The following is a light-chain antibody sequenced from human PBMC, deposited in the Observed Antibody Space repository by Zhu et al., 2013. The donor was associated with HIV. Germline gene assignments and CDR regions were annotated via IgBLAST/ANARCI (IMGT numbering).Light chain of an antibody. CDR2: DAS. CDR3: QHLDSYPLT. Sequence: DIQLTQSPSFLSASVGDRVTIACRASQGIASDLAWYQQKPGKAPNLLIYDASTVHRGVPSRFSGSGSGTEFTLTISSLQPEDFATYYCQHLDSYPLTFGGGPRSEIK. CDR1: QGIASD. J-gene: IGKJ4*01. V-gene: IGKV1-9*01.